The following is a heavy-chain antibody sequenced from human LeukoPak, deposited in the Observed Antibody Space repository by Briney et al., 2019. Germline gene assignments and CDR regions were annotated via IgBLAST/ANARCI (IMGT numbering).Heavy chain of an antibody. D-gene: IGHD2-21*01. CDR2: IYYSGST. Sequence: SQTLSLTCTVSGGSISSSSYYWGWIRQPPGKGLEWVGSIYYSGSTYYNPSLKSRVTISVDTSKNQFSRKLSSVTAADTAVYYCARADHVYARGVISIQWLPSGLFDYWGQGTLVTVSS. CDR3: ARADHVYARGVISIQWLPSGLFDY. CDR1: GGSISSSSYY. V-gene: IGHV4-39*07. J-gene: IGHJ4*02.